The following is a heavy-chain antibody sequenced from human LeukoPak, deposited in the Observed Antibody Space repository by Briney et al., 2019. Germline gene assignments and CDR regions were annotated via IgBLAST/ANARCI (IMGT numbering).Heavy chain of an antibody. D-gene: IGHD2-15*01. CDR3: ARTQTAPVYCSGGSCYWAFDH. J-gene: IGHJ4*02. CDR2: IYTSGST. V-gene: IGHV4-4*07. Sequence: SETLSFTCTVSGGSISSHYWSWIRQPAGKGLEWIGRIYTSGSTNYNPSLKSGVTMSVDTCKNKFSLRLGTVTAAATAEFSFARTQTAPVYCSGGSCYWAFDHWGQGTLVTVSS. CDR1: GGSISSHY.